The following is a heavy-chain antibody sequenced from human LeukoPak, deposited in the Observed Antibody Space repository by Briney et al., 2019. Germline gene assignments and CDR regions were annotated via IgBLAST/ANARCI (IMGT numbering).Heavy chain of an antibody. D-gene: IGHD5-18*01. CDR3: ARENGYRYDY. CDR2: IYYSGST. CDR1: GGSISRYY. V-gene: IGHV4-59*01. J-gene: IGHJ4*02. Sequence: TSETLSLTCTVSGGSISRYYWTWIRQPPGKGLEWIGSIYYSGSTNYNPSLKSRVTISVDTSKNQFSLKLSSVTAADTALYYCARENGYRYDYWGQGTLVTVSS.